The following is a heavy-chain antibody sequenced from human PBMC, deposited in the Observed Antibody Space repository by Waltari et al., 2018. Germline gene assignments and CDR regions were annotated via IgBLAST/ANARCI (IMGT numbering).Heavy chain of an antibody. J-gene: IGHJ3*02. V-gene: IGHV4-59*01. CDR2: THYSGDT. D-gene: IGHD3-3*01. Sequence: QVQLQESGPGLVQPSETLSLTCAVSGGSISSYYRSWIRQPPGKGLEWIGCTHYSGDTNYNPSLKSPVTISLDTSQNQFSPKLSSVTAADTAVYYCARATIFGIVIDAFDIWGQGTMVTVSS. CDR1: GGSISSYY. CDR3: ARATIFGIVIDAFDI.